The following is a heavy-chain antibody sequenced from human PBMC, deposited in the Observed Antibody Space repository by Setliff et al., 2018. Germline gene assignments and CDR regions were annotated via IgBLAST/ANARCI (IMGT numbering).Heavy chain of an antibody. Sequence: GGSLRLSCAASGFTFSSYSMNWVRQAPGKGLEWVSYISSSSSTIYYADSVKGRFTISRDNAKNSLYLQMNSLRAEDMALYYCARDSAYSSRTSGMDVWGQGTTVTVSS. V-gene: IGHV3-48*01. CDR2: ISSSSSTI. CDR1: GFTFSSYS. D-gene: IGHD6-13*01. CDR3: ARDSAYSSRTSGMDV. J-gene: IGHJ6*02.